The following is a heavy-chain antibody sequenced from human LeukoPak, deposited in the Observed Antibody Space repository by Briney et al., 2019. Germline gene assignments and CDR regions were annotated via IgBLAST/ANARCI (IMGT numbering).Heavy chain of an antibody. CDR3: ARDLTHGGKTY. Sequence: GGSLRLTCAASGFTVISNYMSWVRQAPGKGLEWVSVIYSGGDTYYADSVKGRFTISRDNSKNTLYLQMNSLRAEDTAVYYCARDLTHGGKTYWGQGTLVTVSS. V-gene: IGHV3-66*02. CDR1: GFTVISNY. J-gene: IGHJ4*02. CDR2: IYSGGDT. D-gene: IGHD4-23*01.